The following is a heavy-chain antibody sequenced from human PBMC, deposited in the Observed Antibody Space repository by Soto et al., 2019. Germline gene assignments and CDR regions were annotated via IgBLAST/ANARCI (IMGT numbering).Heavy chain of an antibody. CDR1: GFTFSNYA. CDR2: ISYNGGNR. V-gene: IGHV3-30*04. J-gene: IGHJ6*02. D-gene: IGHD2-15*01. Sequence: QVQLVESGGGVVQPGRSLRLSCAASGFTFSNYAMHWVRQAPGKWLECVAVISYNGGNRFYRDYVKGRFTISRDNSKNTVHLQIDSLRYEDAAVYYCARGDREDTAVVIGVRPGEYGVDVWGQGTTVTVSS. CDR3: ARGDREDTAVVIGVRPGEYGVDV.